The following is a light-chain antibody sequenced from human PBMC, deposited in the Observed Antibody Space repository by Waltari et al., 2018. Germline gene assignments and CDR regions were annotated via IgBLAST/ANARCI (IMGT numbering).Light chain of an antibody. CDR2: AAS. J-gene: IGKJ5*01. CDR3: QQLATYPIT. CDR1: QGINTY. V-gene: IGKV1-9*01. Sequence: IQLTQSPSSLSTSVGDRVTITCRASQGINTYLAWYQQKSGKAPKLLSYAASTLQSGVPSRFSGSGSGTDFTLTISSLQPEDFATYYCQQLATYPITSGQGTRLEIK.